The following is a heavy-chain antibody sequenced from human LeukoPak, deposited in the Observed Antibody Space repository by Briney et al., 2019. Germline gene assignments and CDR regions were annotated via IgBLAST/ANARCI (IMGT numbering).Heavy chain of an antibody. J-gene: IGHJ4*02. D-gene: IGHD1-1*01. CDR2: IGSTANIYAT. Sequence: PGGSLKLSCAASGFTFSGSAIHWVRQASGKGLEWVGRIGSTANIYATTSGASVKGRFTISRDDSKNTAHLQMNSLKTEDSAVYYCYVYDGADNIIDQWSQGTLVTVSS. CDR1: GFTFSGSA. CDR3: YVYDGADNIIDQ. V-gene: IGHV3-73*01.